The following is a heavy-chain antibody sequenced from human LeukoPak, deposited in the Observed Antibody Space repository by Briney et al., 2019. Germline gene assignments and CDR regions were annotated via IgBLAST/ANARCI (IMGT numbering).Heavy chain of an antibody. D-gene: IGHD6-19*01. V-gene: IGHV3-33*01. CDR3: ARGSGTAPFEY. J-gene: IGHJ4*02. CDR1: GFTFSSYG. Sequence: PGGSLRLSCAASGFTFSSYGMHWVRQAPGKGLEWVAVIWYDGSNKYYADSVKGRFTISRDNSKNTLYLQMNSLRAEDTAVYFCARGSGTAPFEYWGQGTLVTVSS. CDR2: IWYDGSNK.